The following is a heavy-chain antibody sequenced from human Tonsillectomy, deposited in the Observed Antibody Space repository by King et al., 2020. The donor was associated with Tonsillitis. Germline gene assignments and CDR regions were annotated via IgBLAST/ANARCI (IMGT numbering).Heavy chain of an antibody. CDR3: AREVPTGDDAFDI. Sequence: VQLQQWGAGLLKPSETLSLTCAVYGGSFSSYYWTWIRQPPGKGLAWIGEINPSGSTTYNPPLKSRVIISVDTSKNQFSLKVNSVTAADTAVYYCAREVPTGDDAFDIWGQGTLVTVSS. CDR2: INPSGST. V-gene: IGHV4-34*01. D-gene: IGHD1-1*01. CDR1: GGSFSSYY. J-gene: IGHJ3*02.